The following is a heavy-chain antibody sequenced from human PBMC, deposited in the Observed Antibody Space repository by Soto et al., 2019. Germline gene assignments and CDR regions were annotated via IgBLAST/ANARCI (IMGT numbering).Heavy chain of an antibody. CDR1: GFTFTSYG. D-gene: IGHD3-22*01. CDR3: ASAPTDDSWFDP. V-gene: IGHV3-33*01. CDR2: ISYDGSKK. J-gene: IGHJ5*02. Sequence: QVRLVESGGGVVQPGTSLRLSCAASGFTFTSYGMHWVRQAPGKGLEWVALISYDGSKKYYADSVKGRFTISRDKSKKPVFLQMNSLRVEDTAVYYCASAPTDDSWFDPWGQGTLVTVSS.